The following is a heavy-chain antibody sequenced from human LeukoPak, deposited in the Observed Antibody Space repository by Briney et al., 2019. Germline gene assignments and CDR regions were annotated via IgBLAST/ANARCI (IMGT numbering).Heavy chain of an antibody. CDR3: ARSQPTMVTFDY. CDR2: TYYRSKWYN. Sequence: SQTLSLTCAISGDSVSSNSAAWNWIRQSPSRGLEWLGRTYYRSKWYNDYAVSVKSRISINPDTPKNQFSLQLNSVTPEDTAAYYCARSQPTMVTFDYWGQGTLVTVSS. D-gene: IGHD5-18*01. J-gene: IGHJ4*02. CDR1: GDSVSSNSAA. V-gene: IGHV6-1*01.